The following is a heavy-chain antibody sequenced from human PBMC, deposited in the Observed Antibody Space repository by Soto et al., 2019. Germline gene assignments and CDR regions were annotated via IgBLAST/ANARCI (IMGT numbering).Heavy chain of an antibody. CDR2: ISGSGGST. CDR3: ARDSIFWSGYPSPYYYYGMDV. CDR1: GFTFSNYA. J-gene: IGHJ6*02. V-gene: IGHV3-23*01. Sequence: EVQLLESGGGLVQPGGSLRLSCAASGFTFSNYAMSWVRQAPGKGLEWVSAISGSGGSTYSADSVKGRFTISRDNSQNTLYLQMNSLRAEDTAVYYCARDSIFWSGYPSPYYYYGMDVWGQGTTFTVSS. D-gene: IGHD3-3*01.